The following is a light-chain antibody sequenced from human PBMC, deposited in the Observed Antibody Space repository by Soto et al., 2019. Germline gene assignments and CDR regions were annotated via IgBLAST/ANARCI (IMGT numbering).Light chain of an antibody. CDR3: QQSYTAPFT. CDR1: QSIGTS. Sequence: DFQMTQSPSSLSASVGDRVSITCRASQSIGTSLNWYQQKPGKDPKLLIYSASTLQGGGPSRFSGSGSGTAFTLTISSLQPEDFATYYCQQSYTAPFTFDPGTKVDVK. V-gene: IGKV1-39*01. J-gene: IGKJ3*01. CDR2: SAS.